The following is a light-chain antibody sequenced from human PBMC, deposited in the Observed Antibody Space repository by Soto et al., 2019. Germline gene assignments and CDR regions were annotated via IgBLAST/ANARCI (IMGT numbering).Light chain of an antibody. CDR2: EVS. V-gene: IGLV2-8*01. CDR1: SSDVGGYNY. CDR3: SSYTSSTTTV. Sequence: QSVLTQPPSASGSPGQSVTISCTGTSSDVGGYNYVSWYQQHPGKAPKVIIYEVSKRPSGVPDRFSGSKSGSTASLTVSGLQAEDEADYYCSSYTSSTTTVFGGGTKVTVL. J-gene: IGLJ3*02.